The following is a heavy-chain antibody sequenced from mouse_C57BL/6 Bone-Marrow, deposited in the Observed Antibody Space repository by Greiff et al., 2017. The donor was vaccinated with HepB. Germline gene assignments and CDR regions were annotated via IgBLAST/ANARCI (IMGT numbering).Heavy chain of an antibody. D-gene: IGHD1-1*01. J-gene: IGHJ2*01. CDR2: IHPNSGST. V-gene: IGHV1-64*01. CDR1: GYTFTSYW. Sequence: VKLQQPGAELVKPGASVKLSCKASGYTFTSYWMHWVKQRPGQGLEWIGMIHPNSGSTNYNEKFKSKATLTVDKSSSTAYMQLSSLTSEDSAVYYCARIYYGSSYVYFDYWGQGTTLTVSS. CDR3: ARIYYGSSYVYFDY.